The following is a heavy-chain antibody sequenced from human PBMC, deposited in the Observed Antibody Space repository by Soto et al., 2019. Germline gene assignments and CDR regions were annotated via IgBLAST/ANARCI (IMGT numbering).Heavy chain of an antibody. CDR2: IYYSGST. CDR1: GGSIISYY. CDR3: ARRYGYAFDI. D-gene: IGHD4-17*01. V-gene: IGHV4-59*01. Sequence: SETLSLTCTVSGGSIISYYWSWIRQPPGKGLELIGYIYYSGSTNYNPSLKSRVTISVDTSKNQFSLMLSSVTAADTAVYYCARRYGYAFDIWGQGTMVTVSS. J-gene: IGHJ3*02.